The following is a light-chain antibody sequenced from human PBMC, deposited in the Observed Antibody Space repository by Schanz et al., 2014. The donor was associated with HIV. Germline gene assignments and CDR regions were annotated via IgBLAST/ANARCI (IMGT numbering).Light chain of an antibody. CDR2: WAS. CDR1: QSVLYSSNNKNY. J-gene: IGKJ3*01. CDR3: QQYYSTPFT. Sequence: DIVMTQSPDSLAVSLGERATINCKSSQSVLYSSNNKNYLAWYQQKPGQPPKLLIYWASTRESGVPDRFSGSGSGTDFTLTISSLQAEDVAVHYCQQYYSTPFTFGPGTKVEIK. V-gene: IGKV4-1*01.